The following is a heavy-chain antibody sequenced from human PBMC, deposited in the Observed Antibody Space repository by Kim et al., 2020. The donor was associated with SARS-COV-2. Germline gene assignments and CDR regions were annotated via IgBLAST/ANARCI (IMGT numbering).Heavy chain of an antibody. CDR1: GYTFTSYD. V-gene: IGHV1-46*01. CDR2: INPSGGST. J-gene: IGHJ6*02. CDR3: VSGTVYYGMDV. D-gene: IGHD1-1*01. Sequence: ASVKVSCKASGYTFTSYDINWVRQAPGQGLEWMGIINPSGGSTSYAQKFQGRVTMTRDTSTSTVYMDLSSLRSEDTAVYYCVSGTVYYGMDVWGQGTTVT.